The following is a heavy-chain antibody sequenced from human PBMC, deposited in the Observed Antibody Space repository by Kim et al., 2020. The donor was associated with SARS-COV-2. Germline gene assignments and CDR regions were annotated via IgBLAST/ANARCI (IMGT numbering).Heavy chain of an antibody. CDR1: GLTLSRSW. CDR3: VRGEDAGPTGNYYYGLDV. V-gene: IGHV3-7*01. Sequence: GGSLRLSCAASGLTLSRSWMNWVRQAPGKGLEWVASIFQDGGGEHYVDSVKGRFTISRDSAMNLLYLQMNSLRAEDTAVYYCVRGEDAGPTGNYYYGLDVWGQGTTVTVSS. CDR2: IFQDGGGE. J-gene: IGHJ6*02. D-gene: IGHD4-17*01.